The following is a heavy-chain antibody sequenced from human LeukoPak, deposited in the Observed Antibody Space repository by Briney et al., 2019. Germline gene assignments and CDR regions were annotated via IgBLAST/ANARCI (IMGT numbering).Heavy chain of an antibody. CDR2: IYYSGST. J-gene: IGHJ4*02. V-gene: IGHV4-39*01. Sequence: SETLSLTCGVSGGSISSSSYYWGWIRQPPGKGLEWVGTIYYSGSTYYNPSPKSRVTISVDTSKNQFSLKLCSVTAADTAVYYCARQGWSSASGYYFDYWGQGTLVTVSS. D-gene: IGHD6-19*01. CDR1: GGSISSSSYY. CDR3: ARQGWSSASGYYFDY.